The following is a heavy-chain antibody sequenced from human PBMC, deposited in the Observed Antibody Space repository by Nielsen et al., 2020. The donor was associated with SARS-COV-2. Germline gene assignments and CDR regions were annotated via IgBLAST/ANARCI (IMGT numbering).Heavy chain of an antibody. J-gene: IGHJ6*03. CDR2: TYYRSKWYN. D-gene: IGHD4-17*01. Sequence: SETLSLTCAISGDSVSSSSAAWNWIRQSPSRGLEWLGRTYYRSKWYNDYAVSAKSRITINPDTSKNQFSLHLNSVTPEDTAVYYCARARGAYGDYYYYYYTDVWGKLTTVTVSS. CDR1: GDSVSSSSAA. V-gene: IGHV6-1*01. CDR3: ARARGAYGDYYYYYYTDV.